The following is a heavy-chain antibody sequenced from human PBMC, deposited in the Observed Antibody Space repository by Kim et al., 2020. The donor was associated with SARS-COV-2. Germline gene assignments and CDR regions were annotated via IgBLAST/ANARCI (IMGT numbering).Heavy chain of an antibody. CDR1: GFTSSDYY. CDR2: ISSSSSYT. V-gene: IGHV3-11*06. J-gene: IGHJ4*02. CDR3: ARDRGCSGGSCYSGLFPDY. Sequence: GGSLRLSCAASGFTSSDYYMSWIRQAPGKGLEWVSYISSSSSYTNYADSVKGRFTISRDNAKNSLYLQMNSLRAEDTAVYYCARDRGCSGGSCYSGLFPDYWGQGTLVTVSS. D-gene: IGHD2-15*01.